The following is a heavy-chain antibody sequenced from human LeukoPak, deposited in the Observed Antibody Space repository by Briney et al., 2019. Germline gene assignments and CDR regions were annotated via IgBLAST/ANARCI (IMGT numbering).Heavy chain of an antibody. D-gene: IGHD6-19*01. V-gene: IGHV4-59*01. J-gene: IGHJ5*02. CDR3: ARDLRAVRGWFDP. CDR2: IYYSGST. CDR1: GGSISSYY. Sequence: PSETLSLTCTVSGGSISSYYWSWIRQPPGKGLEWIGYIYYSGSTNYSPSLKSRVTISVDTSKNQFSLKLSSVTAADTAVYYCARDLRAVRGWFDPWGQGTLVTVSS.